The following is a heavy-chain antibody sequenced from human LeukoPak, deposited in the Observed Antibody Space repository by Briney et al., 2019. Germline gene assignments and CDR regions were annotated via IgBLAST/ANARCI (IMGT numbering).Heavy chain of an antibody. CDR3: ASALTYYYDSSGYFGGY. V-gene: IGHV1-69*02. Sequence: SVTVSCMASRVTFSSYTISWVRQAPGQGLEWMGRIIPILGIANYAQKFQGRVTITADKSTSTAYMELSSLRSEDTAVYYWASALTYYYDSSGYFGGYWGQGTLVTVSS. D-gene: IGHD3-22*01. J-gene: IGHJ4*02. CDR2: IIPILGIA. CDR1: RVTFSSYT.